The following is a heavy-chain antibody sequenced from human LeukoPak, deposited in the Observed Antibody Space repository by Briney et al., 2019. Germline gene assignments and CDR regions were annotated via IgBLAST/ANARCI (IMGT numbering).Heavy chain of an antibody. CDR1: CRSIRGYY. CDR3: ARLITGTTTAFDI. Sequence: PSETLSHTCTLCCRSIRGYYWSWIRQPAGKGLEWIGRVYTSGSTHYNPSLKSRVTMSVDTSKNQFSLKLSSVTAADTAVYYCARLITGTTTAFDIWGQGTMVTVSS. J-gene: IGHJ3*02. CDR2: VYTSGST. D-gene: IGHD1-7*01. V-gene: IGHV4-4*07.